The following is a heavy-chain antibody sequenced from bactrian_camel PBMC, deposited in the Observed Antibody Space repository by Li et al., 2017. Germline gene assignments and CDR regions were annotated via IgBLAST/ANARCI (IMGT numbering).Heavy chain of an antibody. Sequence: HVQLVESGGGSVQAGGSLTLSCIYVSGYCMGWFRQVSGKEREGVASIDSDGVTTYADSVKGRFTISKDSAKNTLYLQMNNLEPEDTAMYYCAADRFCAYGLASKVADSRYWGQGTQVTVS. CDR2: IDSDGVT. CDR1: SGYC. D-gene: IGHD6*01. V-gene: IGHV3S53*01. J-gene: IGHJ4*01. CDR3: AADRFCAYGLASKVADSRY.